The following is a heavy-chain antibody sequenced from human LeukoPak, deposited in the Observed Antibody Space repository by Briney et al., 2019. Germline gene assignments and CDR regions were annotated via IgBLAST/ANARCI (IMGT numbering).Heavy chain of an antibody. CDR2: ISSSSSYI. CDR3: ARRERRNWFDP. V-gene: IGHV3-21*01. D-gene: IGHD5-24*01. J-gene: IGHJ5*02. Sequence: GGSLRLSCAASGFTFSTYSMNWVRQAPGKGLEWVSSISSSSSYIWYADSVQGRFTISRDNAKNSLYLQLNSLRAEDTAVYYCARRERRNWFDPWGQGALVAVSS. CDR1: GFTFSTYS.